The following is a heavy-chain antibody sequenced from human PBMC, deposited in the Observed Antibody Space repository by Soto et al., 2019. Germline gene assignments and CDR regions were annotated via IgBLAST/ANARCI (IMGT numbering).Heavy chain of an antibody. Sequence: PRASVKVSCKASGGTFSSYAISWVRQAPGQGLEWMGGIIPIFGTANYAQKFQGRVTITADESTSTAYMELSSLRSEDTAVYYCASSRTSITMIVVVPRDFDYWGQGTLVTVSS. V-gene: IGHV1-69*13. CDR1: GGTFSSYA. CDR2: IIPIFGTA. J-gene: IGHJ4*02. D-gene: IGHD3-22*01. CDR3: ASSRTSITMIVVVPRDFDY.